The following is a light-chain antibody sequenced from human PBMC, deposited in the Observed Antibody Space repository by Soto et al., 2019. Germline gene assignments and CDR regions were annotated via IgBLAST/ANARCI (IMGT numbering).Light chain of an antibody. Sequence: QSVLTQPPSVSGAPGQRVTISCTGSSSNIGANYDVHWYHHLPGTAPKLLIYANTNRPSGVSDRFSGSKSGTSASLAITGLQAEDEGDFYCQSYDGSLNSVIFGGGTKVIVL. CDR1: SSNIGANYD. CDR3: QSYDGSLNSVI. CDR2: ANT. V-gene: IGLV1-40*01. J-gene: IGLJ2*01.